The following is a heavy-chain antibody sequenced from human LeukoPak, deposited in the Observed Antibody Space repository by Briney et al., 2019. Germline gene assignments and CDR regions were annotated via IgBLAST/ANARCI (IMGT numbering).Heavy chain of an antibody. CDR1: GFTFSSYG. J-gene: IGHJ3*01. CDR2: ISRSGSII. D-gene: IGHD2-15*01. V-gene: IGHV3-48*03. CDR3: ARDLVVAAAPGAFDL. Sequence: PGGSLRLSCSASGFTFSSYGMHWVRQAPGKGLEWVSYISRSGSIIYYADSVKGRFTISRDNAKSSLYLQMNSLRAEDTAFYYCARDLVVAAAPGAFDLWGQGTMVTVSS.